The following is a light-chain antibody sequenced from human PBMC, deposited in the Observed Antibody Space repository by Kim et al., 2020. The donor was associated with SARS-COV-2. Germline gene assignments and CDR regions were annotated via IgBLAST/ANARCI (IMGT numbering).Light chain of an antibody. CDR3: QHYFTVPYT. Sequence: DIVMTQSPDSLAVSLGERATINCKSRQSVLYTSNNKSYLAWFQQKPGQPPKLLIYWASTRESGVPDRFSGSGSGTDFTLTISSLQAEDVAVYYCQHYFTVPYTFGQGTRLEI. CDR2: WAS. J-gene: IGKJ2*01. V-gene: IGKV4-1*01. CDR1: QSVLYTSNNKSY.